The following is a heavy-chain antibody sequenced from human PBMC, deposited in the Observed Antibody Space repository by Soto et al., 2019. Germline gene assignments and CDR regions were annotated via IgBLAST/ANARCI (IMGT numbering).Heavy chain of an antibody. CDR2: INHSGST. D-gene: IGHD6-19*01. J-gene: IGHJ3*02. CDR3: ARGTGIAVDLNAFDI. Sequence: QVQLQQWGAGLLKPSETLSLTCAVYGGSFSGYYWSWIRQPPGKGLEWIGEINHSGSTNYNPSLKSRVTISVDTSKNQFSLKLSSVTAADTAVYYCARGTGIAVDLNAFDIWGQGTMVTVSS. CDR1: GGSFSGYY. V-gene: IGHV4-34*01.